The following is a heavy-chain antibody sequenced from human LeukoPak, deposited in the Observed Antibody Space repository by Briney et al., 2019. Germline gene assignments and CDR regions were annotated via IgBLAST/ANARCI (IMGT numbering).Heavy chain of an antibody. V-gene: IGHV3-30*02. CDR2: IRYDGSNK. Sequence: GGSLRLSCAASGFTFSSYGMHWVRQAPGKGLEWVAFIRYDGSNKYYADSVKGRFTISRDNSKNTLYLQMNSLRAEDTAVYYCAKDPRYETAMVAGWVNWFDPWGQGTLVTVSS. D-gene: IGHD5-18*01. J-gene: IGHJ5*02. CDR3: AKDPRYETAMVAGWVNWFDP. CDR1: GFTFSSYG.